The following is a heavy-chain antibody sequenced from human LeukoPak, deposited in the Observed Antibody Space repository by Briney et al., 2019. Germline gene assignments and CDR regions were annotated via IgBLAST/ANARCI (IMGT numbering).Heavy chain of an antibody. D-gene: IGHD3-10*01. CDR2: IKQSGSEI. CDR3: ARKGVITRAPFDY. V-gene: IGHV3-7*03. J-gene: IGHJ4*02. Sequence: IKQSGSEIYYMDSVKSRFTISRDNAKNSLYLQMNSLRAEDTAVYYCARKGVITRAPFDYWGQGTLVTVSS.